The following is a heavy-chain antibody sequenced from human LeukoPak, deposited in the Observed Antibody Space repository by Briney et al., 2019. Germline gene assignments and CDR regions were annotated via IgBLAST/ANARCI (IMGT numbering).Heavy chain of an antibody. CDR1: GFAFGTYA. CDR3: VKDGTWIFNYNFDY. Sequence: GGSLRLSCAASGFAFGTYAMNWVRHAPGRGLEWVSGISGSAGLTYYADSVKGRFTISRDNSKNMVFLQMNSLRAEDTAVYYCVKDGTWIFNYNFDYWGQGTLVTVSA. V-gene: IGHV3-23*01. J-gene: IGHJ4*02. D-gene: IGHD4-11*01. CDR2: ISGSAGLT.